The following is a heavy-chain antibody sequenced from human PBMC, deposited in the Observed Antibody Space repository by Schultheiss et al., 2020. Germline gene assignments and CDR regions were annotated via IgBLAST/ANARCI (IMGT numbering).Heavy chain of an antibody. CDR3: ARDGAGFWSGYYGSCEY. CDR2: ISGGGSTV. V-gene: IGHV3-11*01. J-gene: IGHJ4*02. D-gene: IGHD3-3*01. Sequence: GGSLRLSCAASGFTFSDYYMSWIRQAPGKGLEWVSYISGGGSTVYYADSVKGRFTISRDNAKNSLYLQMNSLRAEDTAVYYCARDGAGFWSGYYGSCEYWGQGTLVTVSS. CDR1: GFTFSDYY.